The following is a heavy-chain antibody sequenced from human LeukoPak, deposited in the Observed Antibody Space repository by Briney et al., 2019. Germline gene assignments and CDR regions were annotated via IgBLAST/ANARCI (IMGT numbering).Heavy chain of an antibody. CDR1: GFTFSSYS. CDR3: AREDTWWPQVDY. D-gene: IGHD5-18*01. Sequence: PGGSLRLSCAASGFTFSSYSMNWVRQAPGKGLEWVSSISSSSSYIYYADSVKGRFTISRDNAKNSLYLQMNSLRAEDTAVYYCAREDTWWPQVDYWGQGTLVTVSS. CDR2: ISSSSSYI. J-gene: IGHJ4*02. V-gene: IGHV3-21*01.